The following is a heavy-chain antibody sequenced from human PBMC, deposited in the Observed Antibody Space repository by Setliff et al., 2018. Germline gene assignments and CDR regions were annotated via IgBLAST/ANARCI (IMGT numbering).Heavy chain of an antibody. V-gene: IGHV1-18*01. CDR2: ISAYNGNT. J-gene: IGHJ5*02. CDR3: AGVLRDYYGSGSYYNWFDP. D-gene: IGHD3-10*01. CDR1: GYTFSTYG. Sequence: ASVKVSCKDSGYTFSTYGISWVRQAPGQGLEWMGWISAYNGNTKYSQKFQGRVTITRDTSASTAYMELSSLRSEDTAVYFCAGVLRDYYGSGSYYNWFDPWGQGTLVTVSS.